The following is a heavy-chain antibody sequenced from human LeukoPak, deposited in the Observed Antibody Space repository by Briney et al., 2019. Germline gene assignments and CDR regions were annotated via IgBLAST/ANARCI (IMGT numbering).Heavy chain of an antibody. J-gene: IGHJ4*02. Sequence: GGSLRLSCAASGFTFSSYWMHWVRQAPGKGLVWVSRTNSDGSSTSYADSLKGRFTISRDNTKNSLFLQMNSLRAEDTAVYYCARDSPGTTASDYWGQGTLVTVSS. D-gene: IGHD1-1*01. CDR1: GFTFSSYW. CDR2: TNSDGSST. V-gene: IGHV3-74*01. CDR3: ARDSPGTTASDY.